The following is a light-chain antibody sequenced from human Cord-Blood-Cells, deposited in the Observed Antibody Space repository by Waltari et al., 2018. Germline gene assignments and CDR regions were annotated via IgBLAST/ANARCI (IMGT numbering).Light chain of an antibody. V-gene: IGKV3-11*01. CDR2: DAS. J-gene: IGKJ4*01. Sequence: EIVLTQSPATLSLSPGERATLSCKASQSVSSYLAWYQQKPGKAPRLLIYDASNRATGIPARFSGSGSGTDFPLTISSLEPEEFAVYYCQQRSNWPPLTFGGGTKVEIK. CDR3: QQRSNWPPLT. CDR1: QSVSSY.